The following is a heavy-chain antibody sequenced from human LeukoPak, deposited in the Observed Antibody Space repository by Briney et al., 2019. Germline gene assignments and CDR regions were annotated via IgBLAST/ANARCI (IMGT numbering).Heavy chain of an antibody. CDR3: ARELRFLEWLSYDY. D-gene: IGHD3-3*01. CDR1: GFTFSSYA. Sequence: GGSLRLSCAASGFTFSSYAMHWVHQAPGKGLEWVAVISYDGSNKYYADSVKGRFTISRDNSKNTLYLQMNSLRAEDTAVYYCARELRFLEWLSYDYWGQGTLVTVSS. CDR2: ISYDGSNK. J-gene: IGHJ4*02. V-gene: IGHV3-30-3*01.